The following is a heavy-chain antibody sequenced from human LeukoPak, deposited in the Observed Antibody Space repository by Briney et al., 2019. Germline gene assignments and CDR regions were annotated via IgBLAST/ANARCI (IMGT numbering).Heavy chain of an antibody. D-gene: IGHD5-12*01. V-gene: IGHV3-23*01. CDR1: GFTFSSYA. CDR3: AKDSIRGYNASERGDY. CDR2: ISGSAPTT. Sequence: GGSPRLSCAASGFTFSSYAMSWVRQAPGKGLEWVSAISGSAPTTYYAGSVKGRFTISRDNSKNTLYLQMNSLRAEDTAVYYCAKDSIRGYNASERGDYWGQGTLVTVSS. J-gene: IGHJ4*02.